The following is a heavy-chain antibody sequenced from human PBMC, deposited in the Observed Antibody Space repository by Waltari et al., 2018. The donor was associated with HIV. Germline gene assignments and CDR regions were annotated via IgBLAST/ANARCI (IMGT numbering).Heavy chain of an antibody. Sequence: EVQLLEYGGGLVQPGGSLRLSCVPSGFTFRNSGMAWVRQVPGKGPEWVSGLSDDGGRTHYAAAVKGRFTISRNISKNTLYLQMNSLRAEDTAVYYCAIRYNPLYDHYYGMDGWGQGTTVSVS. D-gene: IGHD3-9*01. CDR3: AIRYNPLYDHYYGMDG. CDR2: LSDDGGRT. V-gene: IGHV3-23*01. CDR1: GFTFRNSG. J-gene: IGHJ6*02.